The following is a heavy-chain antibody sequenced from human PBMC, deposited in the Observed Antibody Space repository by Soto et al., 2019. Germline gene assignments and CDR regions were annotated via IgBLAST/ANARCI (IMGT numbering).Heavy chain of an antibody. J-gene: IGHJ4*02. D-gene: IGHD6-19*01. CDR3: AKTPPVIAVAGTDFDY. CDR1: GFTFSSYA. CDR2: ISGSGGST. Sequence: GGSLRLSCAASGFTFSSYAMSWVRQAPGKGLEWVSAISGSGGSTYYADSVKGRFTISRDNSKNTLYLQMNSLRAEDTAVYYCAKTPPVIAVAGTDFDYWRQGTLVTVSS. V-gene: IGHV3-23*01.